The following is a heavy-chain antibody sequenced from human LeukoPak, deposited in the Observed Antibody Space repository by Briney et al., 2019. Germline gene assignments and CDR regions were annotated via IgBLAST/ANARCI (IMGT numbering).Heavy chain of an antibody. V-gene: IGHV1-69*05. CDR1: GGTFSSYA. CDR2: ITPFFGKA. J-gene: IGHJ3*02. Sequence: SVKVSCKASGGTFSSYAISWVRQAPGQGLEWMGGITPFFGKANYAQKFQGRVTVITDESTSTAYMQLSSLRSEDTAVYYCARHGGITIFGVAQPGGAFDIWGQGTMVTVSS. CDR3: ARHGGITIFGVAQPGGAFDI. D-gene: IGHD3-3*01.